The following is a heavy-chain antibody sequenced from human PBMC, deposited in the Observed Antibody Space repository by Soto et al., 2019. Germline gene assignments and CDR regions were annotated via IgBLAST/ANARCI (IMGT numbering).Heavy chain of an antibody. D-gene: IGHD2-8*01. J-gene: IGHJ4*02. V-gene: IGHV3-11*06. CDR1: GFTFSDYY. CDR3: AREVRMYYREDAY. Sequence: QVQLVESGGGLVKPGGSLRLSCAASGFTFSDYYMSWIRQAPGKGLEWVSYISSSSSYTNYADSVKGRFTISRDNAKNSLYLQMNSLRAEDTAVYYCAREVRMYYREDAYWGQGTLVTVSS. CDR2: ISSSSSYT.